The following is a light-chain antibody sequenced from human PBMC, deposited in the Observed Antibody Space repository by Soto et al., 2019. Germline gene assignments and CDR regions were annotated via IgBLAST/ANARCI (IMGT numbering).Light chain of an antibody. Sequence: DIQVTQSPSSLAASLGDRVTVSCRANQASGFYLAWFQQQPVKVPKLLIYAASALQSGVPSRFSGSGSGTDFTLTISSLQPEDIATYYCQKYNSAPLTFGGGTKVDIK. V-gene: IGKV1-27*01. CDR3: QKYNSAPLT. J-gene: IGKJ4*01. CDR2: AAS. CDR1: QASGFY.